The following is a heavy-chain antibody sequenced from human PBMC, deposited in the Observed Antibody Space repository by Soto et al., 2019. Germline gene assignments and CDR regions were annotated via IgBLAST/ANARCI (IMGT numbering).Heavy chain of an antibody. J-gene: IGHJ4*02. CDR1: GGTFSSYA. Sequence: SVKVSCKASGGTFSSYAISWVRQAPGQGLEWMGGIIPIFGTANYAQKFQGRVTITADESTSTAYMGLSSLRSEDTAVYYCARDNPSCSGGSCYSFYFDYWGQGTLVTVSS. D-gene: IGHD2-15*01. CDR3: ARDNPSCSGGSCYSFYFDY. CDR2: IIPIFGTA. V-gene: IGHV1-69*13.